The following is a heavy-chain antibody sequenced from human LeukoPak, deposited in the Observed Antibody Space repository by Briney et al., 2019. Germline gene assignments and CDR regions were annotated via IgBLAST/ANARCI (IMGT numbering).Heavy chain of an antibody. V-gene: IGHV5-51*01. J-gene: IGHJ6*03. CDR3: ARRVPYDSSGYYPGGYYYMDV. Sequence: GESLKISCKGSGYSFTSYWIGWVRQMPGKGLEWMGITYPGDSDTRYSPSFQGQVTISADKSISTAYLQWSSLKASDTAMYCCARRVPYDSSGYYPGGYYYMDVWGKGTTVTVSS. CDR2: TYPGDSDT. CDR1: GYSFTSYW. D-gene: IGHD3-22*01.